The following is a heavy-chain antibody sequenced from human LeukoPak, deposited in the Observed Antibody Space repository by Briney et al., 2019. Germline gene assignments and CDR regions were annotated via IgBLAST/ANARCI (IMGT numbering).Heavy chain of an antibody. CDR3: GRHQHSGSYGAFDI. CDR2: IHPGDSDT. D-gene: IGHD1-26*01. V-gene: IGHV5-51*01. Sequence: GESLKISCQGSGYTFTAYWICWVRQMPGKGLEWVGIIHPGDSDTRYSPSFQGQVTISADKSITTAYLQWSSLKASDTAMYYCGRHQHSGSYGAFDIWGQGTMVTVSS. CDR1: GYTFTAYW. J-gene: IGHJ3*02.